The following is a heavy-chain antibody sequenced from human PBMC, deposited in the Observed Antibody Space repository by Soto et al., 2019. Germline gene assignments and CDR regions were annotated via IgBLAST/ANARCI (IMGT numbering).Heavy chain of an antibody. CDR2: ISGSGGST. D-gene: IGHD6-13*01. CDR3: AKDSPIAAAGPNWFDP. Sequence: GGSLRLSCATSGFTFSDFYMSWARQAPGKGLEWVSAISGSGGSTYYADSVKGRFTISRDNSKNTLYLQMNSLRAEDTAVYYCAKDSPIAAAGPNWFDPWGQGTLVTVSS. J-gene: IGHJ5*02. V-gene: IGHV3-23*01. CDR1: GFTFSDFY.